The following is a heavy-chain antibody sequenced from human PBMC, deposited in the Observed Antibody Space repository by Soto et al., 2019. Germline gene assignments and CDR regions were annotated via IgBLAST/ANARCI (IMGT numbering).Heavy chain of an antibody. Sequence: QVQLQQWGAGLLKPSETLSLTCAVYGGSFSGYYWSWIRQPPGKGLEWIGEINHSGSTNYNPSLKSRVTISVDTSKNQFSLKLSSVTAADTAVYYCARGGYDFWSGYHNYYYGMDVW. CDR1: GGSFSGYY. D-gene: IGHD3-3*01. J-gene: IGHJ6*01. CDR3: ARGGYDFWSGYHNYYYGMDV. CDR2: INHSGST. V-gene: IGHV4-34*01.